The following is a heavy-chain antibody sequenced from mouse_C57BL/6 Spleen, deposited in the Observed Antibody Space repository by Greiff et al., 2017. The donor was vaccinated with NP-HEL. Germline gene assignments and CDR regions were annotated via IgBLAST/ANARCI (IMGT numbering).Heavy chain of an antibody. Sequence: DVKLQESGPELVKPGASVKIPCKASGYTFTDYNMDWVKQSHGKSLEWIGDINPNNGGTIYNQKFKGKATLTVAKSSSTAYMELRSLTSEDTAVDYCERAEDGILRESNFAMDYWGQGTSVTVSS. CDR3: ERAEDGILRESNFAMDY. D-gene: IGHD2-1*01. V-gene: IGHV1-18*01. CDR1: GYTFTDYN. J-gene: IGHJ4*01. CDR2: INPNNGGT.